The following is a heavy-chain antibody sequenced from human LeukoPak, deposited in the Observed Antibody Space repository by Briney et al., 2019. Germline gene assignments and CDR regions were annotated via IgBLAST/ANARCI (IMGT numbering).Heavy chain of an antibody. D-gene: IGHD3-10*01. CDR3: ARDLLSSGYYYYYMDV. CDR2: IIPIFGTA. J-gene: IGHJ6*03. V-gene: IGHV1-69*06. Sequence: SVKVSCKASGGTFSSYAISWVRQAPGQGLEWMGGIIPIFGTANYAQKFQGRVTITADKSTSTAYMELSSLRSEDTAVYYCARDLLSSGYYYYYMDVWGKGTTVTVSS. CDR1: GGTFSSYA.